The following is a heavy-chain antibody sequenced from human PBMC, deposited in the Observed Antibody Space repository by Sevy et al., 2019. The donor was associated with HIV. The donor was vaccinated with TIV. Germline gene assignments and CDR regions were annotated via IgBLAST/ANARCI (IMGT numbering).Heavy chain of an antibody. V-gene: IGHV3-48*03. CDR2: ISSSGSTK. CDR3: ATASPRVADY. D-gene: IGHD2-15*01. CDR1: GFTFSSYE. J-gene: IGHJ4*02. Sequence: GGSLRLSCAASGFTFSSYEMNWVRQAPGKGLEWVSYISSSGSTKYYADSVKGRFTISRDNAKNSLYLQMNSLRAEDTAVYYCATASPRVADYWGQGTLVTIS.